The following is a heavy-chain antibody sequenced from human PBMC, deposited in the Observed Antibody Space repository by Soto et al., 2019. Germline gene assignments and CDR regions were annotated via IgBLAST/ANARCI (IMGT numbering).Heavy chain of an antibody. V-gene: IGHV4-39*01. Sequence: SETLSLTCAVSGASISGSYYYWAWLRQSPGKGPEWIGSVFYTGFTSYNPSLESRGSVSVDTSKSQFSLKLSAVTAAETAVYYCATSQKGYNWNYFDHWGQGALVTVSS. CDR3: ATSQKGYNWNYFDH. J-gene: IGHJ4*02. CDR1: GASISGSYYY. CDR2: VFYTGFT. D-gene: IGHD1-20*01.